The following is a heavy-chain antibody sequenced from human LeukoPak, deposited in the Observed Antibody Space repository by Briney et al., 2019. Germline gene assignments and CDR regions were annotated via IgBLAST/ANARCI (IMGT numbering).Heavy chain of an antibody. CDR2: IKQDGSEK. V-gene: IGHV3-7*03. D-gene: IGHD1-26*01. Sequence: PGGSLRLSCAASGFTFSTYWMSWVRQAPGTGLEWVASIKQDGSEKSYVDSVKGRFTISRDNAKNSLYLQMNSLRAEDTAIYYCAKPYSIHTFSYYFDYWGQGTLVTASS. CDR1: GFTFSTYW. J-gene: IGHJ4*02. CDR3: AKPYSIHTFSYYFDY.